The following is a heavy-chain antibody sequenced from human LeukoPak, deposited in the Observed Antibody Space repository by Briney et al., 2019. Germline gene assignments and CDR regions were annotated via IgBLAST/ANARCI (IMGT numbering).Heavy chain of an antibody. CDR2: MSDDETTE. Sequence: RGSPRLSCVGSGFTFSSYYMHWVRQAPDTGLEWVGVMSDDETTENYADSAQGRFTISRDNSKNTLFLQVSSLRAEDTAMYYCARGGGANYYGDYFDLWGQGTLVTVSS. D-gene: IGHD1-26*01. CDR3: ARGGGANYYGDYFDL. J-gene: IGHJ4*02. V-gene: IGHV3-30*03. CDR1: GFTFSSYY.